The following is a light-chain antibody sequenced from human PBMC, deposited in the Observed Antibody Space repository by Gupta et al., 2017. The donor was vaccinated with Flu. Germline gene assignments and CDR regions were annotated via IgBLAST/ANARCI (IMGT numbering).Light chain of an antibody. CDR2: DAS. CDR1: QSDSSSY. CDR3: QHYDTLPRT. J-gene: IGKJ1*01. Sequence: IVLTQSPGTLSLSPGERATLSCRASQSDSSSYLAWYQQKPGQAPRLLIYDASYRANGIPDRFSGSGSGTDFTLTISRLEPEDFAMYYCQHYDTLPRTFGQGTKVEIK. V-gene: IGKV3-20*01.